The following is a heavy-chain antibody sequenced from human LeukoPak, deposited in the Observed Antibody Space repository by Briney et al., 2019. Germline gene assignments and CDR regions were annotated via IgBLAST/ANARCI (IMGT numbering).Heavy chain of an antibody. CDR1: GGSISSSSYY. CDR3: ASWAGITTNDY. CDR2: IYYSGST. J-gene: IGHJ4*02. V-gene: IGHV4-39*07. Sequence: SETLSLTCTVSGGSISSSSYYWGWIRQPPGKGLEWIGSIYYSGSTYYNPSLKSRVTISVDTSKNQFSLKLSSVTGADTAVYYCASWAGITTNDYWGQGTLVTVSS. D-gene: IGHD3-22*01.